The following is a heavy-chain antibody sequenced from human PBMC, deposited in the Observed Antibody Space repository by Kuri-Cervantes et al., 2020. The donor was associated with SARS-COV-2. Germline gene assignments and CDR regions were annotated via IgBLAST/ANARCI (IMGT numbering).Heavy chain of an antibody. CDR2: INHGGGT. CDR3: ARGVRFLDPKYYYFYYYMDV. J-gene: IGHJ6*03. D-gene: IGHD3-3*01. V-gene: IGHV4-34*01. CDR1: GGSFSGYY. Sequence: GSLRLSCSVFGGSFSGYYWRWIRQPPGKGLEWIGEINHGGGTNYNPSLMSRVTISVDTSKNQFSLKLRSVTAADTAVYYCARGVRFLDPKYYYFYYYMDVWGKGTTVTVSS.